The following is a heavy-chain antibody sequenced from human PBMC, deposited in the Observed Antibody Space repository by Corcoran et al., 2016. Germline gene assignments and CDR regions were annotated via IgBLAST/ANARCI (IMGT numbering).Heavy chain of an antibody. J-gene: IGHJ6*02. Sequence: QVQLVESGGGVVQPGRSLTLSCAASGFTFNTYGMNWVRQAPGKGPEWVAVIWYDGSIKYYADSVKGRFTISRDISKNTLYLQMNSLGAEDTALYYCARIDCTGGSCRPYYYYGMDVWGQGTTVTVSS. CDR2: IWYDGSIK. CDR3: ARIDCTGGSCRPYYYYGMDV. D-gene: IGHD2-15*01. CDR1: GFTFNTYG. V-gene: IGHV3-33*01.